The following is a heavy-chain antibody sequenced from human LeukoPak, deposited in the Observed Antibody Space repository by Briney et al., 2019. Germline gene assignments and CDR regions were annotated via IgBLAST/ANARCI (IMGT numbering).Heavy chain of an antibody. CDR3: ARDRHDSSGYYEDY. CDR1: GYTFTGYY. CDR2: INPNSGGK. Sequence: ASVKVSCKASGYTFTGYYMHWVRQAPGQGLEWMGWINPNSGGKNYAQKFQGRVTMTRDTSTSTAYMELSRLRSDDTAIYYCARDRHDSSGYYEDYWGQGTLVTVPS. V-gene: IGHV1-2*02. J-gene: IGHJ4*02. D-gene: IGHD3-22*01.